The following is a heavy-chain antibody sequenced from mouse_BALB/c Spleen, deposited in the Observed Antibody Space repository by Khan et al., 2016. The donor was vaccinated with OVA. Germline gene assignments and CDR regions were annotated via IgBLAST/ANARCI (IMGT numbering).Heavy chain of an antibody. Sequence: EVKLEESGPGLVKPSQSLSLTCTVTGYSITSDFAWNWVRQFPGNKLEWMGYISFSGSTSYDPSLKSRLSITRATSNNQFFLQLNSVTTEDTATXYCIRSVYYAYAYAMDYWGQGSSVTVSS. V-gene: IGHV3-2*02. CDR3: IRSVYYAYAYAMDY. CDR1: GYSITSDFA. CDR2: ISFSGST. D-gene: IGHD2-2*01. J-gene: IGHJ4*01.